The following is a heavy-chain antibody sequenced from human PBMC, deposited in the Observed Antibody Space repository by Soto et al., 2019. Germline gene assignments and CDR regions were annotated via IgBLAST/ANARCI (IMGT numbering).Heavy chain of an antibody. CDR1: GYTFTSYA. D-gene: IGHD2-15*01. V-gene: IGHV1-3*01. CDR2: INAGNGNT. J-gene: IGHJ6*02. Sequence: ASVKVSCKASGYTFTSYAMHWVRQAPGQRLEWMGWINAGNGNTKYAQKFQGRVTITRDTSASTAYMELSSLRSEDTAVYYCARTYCSGGSCSGQTSYYYGMDVWGQGTTVTVSS. CDR3: ARTYCSGGSCSGQTSYYYGMDV.